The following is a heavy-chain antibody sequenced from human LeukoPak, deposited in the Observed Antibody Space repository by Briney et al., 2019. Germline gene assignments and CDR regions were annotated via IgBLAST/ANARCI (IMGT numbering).Heavy chain of an antibody. CDR2: INHSGST. CDR3: AKQYYDILTGYYISDY. CDR1: GGSFSGYY. D-gene: IGHD3-9*01. Sequence: SETLSLTCAVSGGSFSGYYWSCIRQPPGEGLEWIGEINHSGSTNYDPSLKSRVTISVDTAKNQFSLKLSSVTAADTAVYYCAKQYYDILTGYYISDYWGQGTLVTVSS. J-gene: IGHJ4*02. V-gene: IGHV4-34*01.